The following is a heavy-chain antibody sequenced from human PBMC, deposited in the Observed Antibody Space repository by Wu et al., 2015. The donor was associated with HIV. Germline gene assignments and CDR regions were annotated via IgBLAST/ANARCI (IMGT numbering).Heavy chain of an antibody. Sequence: QVQLVQSGAEVKKPGASVKVSCKASGYTFTGYHLHWVRQAPGQGLEWMGWINPDSGDTKFAQTFQGRITMTRDTSTTTVNLVLASLKSNDTATYYCARDWQFQVTFGDYYMDIWGNGTTVIVS. CDR3: ARDWQFQVTFGDYYMDI. CDR2: INPDSGDT. J-gene: IGHJ6*03. V-gene: IGHV1-2*02. D-gene: IGHD3-3*01. CDR1: GYTFTGYH.